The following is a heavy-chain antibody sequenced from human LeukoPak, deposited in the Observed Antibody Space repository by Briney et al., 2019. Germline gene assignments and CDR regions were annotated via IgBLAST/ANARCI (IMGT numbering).Heavy chain of an antibody. CDR2: INHSGST. J-gene: IGHJ3*02. CDR1: GGSFSGYY. D-gene: IGHD3-16*02. CDR3: ARDGYRYAFDI. V-gene: IGHV4-34*01. Sequence: SETLSLTCAVYGGSFSGYYWSWIRQPPGKGLEWIGEINHSGSTNYNPSLKSRVTISVDTSKNQFSLKLSSVTAADTAVYYCARDGYRYAFDIWGQGTMVTVSS.